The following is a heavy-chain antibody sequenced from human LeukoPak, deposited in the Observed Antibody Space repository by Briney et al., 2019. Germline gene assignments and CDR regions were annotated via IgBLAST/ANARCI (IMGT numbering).Heavy chain of an antibody. J-gene: IGHJ4*02. D-gene: IGHD4-23*01. Sequence: SETLSLTCTVSGYSISSGYYWGWIRQPPGKGLEWIGSIYHSGSTYYNPSLKSRLTISADTSKNQFSLRLSSVTAADAAVYYCVRVDNGGNYFDYWGQGTLVTVSS. CDR1: GYSISSGYY. V-gene: IGHV4-38-2*02. CDR3: VRVDNGGNYFDY. CDR2: IYHSGST.